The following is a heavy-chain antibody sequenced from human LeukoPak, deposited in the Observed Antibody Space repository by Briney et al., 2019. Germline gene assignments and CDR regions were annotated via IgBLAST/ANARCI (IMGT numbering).Heavy chain of an antibody. J-gene: IGHJ4*02. V-gene: IGHV3-9*01. CDR3: AKADSSSWYSGFDY. CDR1: GFTFDDYA. Sequence: PGGSLRLSCAASGFTFDDYAMHWVRQAPGKGREWVSGISWNSGSIGYADSVKGRFTISRDNAKNSPYLQMNSLRAEDTALYYCAKADSSSWYSGFDYWGQGTLVTVSS. CDR2: ISWNSGSI. D-gene: IGHD6-13*01.